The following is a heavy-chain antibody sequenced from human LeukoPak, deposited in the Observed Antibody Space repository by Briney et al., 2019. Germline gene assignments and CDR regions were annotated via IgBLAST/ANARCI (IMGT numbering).Heavy chain of an antibody. CDR1: DYSISSGYY. Sequence: SETLSLTCTVSDYSISSGYYWGWIRQPPGKGLEWIGSIYHRGSTYYNPSLKSRVTISVDTSKNQFSLKLSSVTAADTAVYYCARDGGSGIFTSGSFDYWGQGTLVTVSS. J-gene: IGHJ4*02. CDR3: ARDGGSGIFTSGSFDY. D-gene: IGHD3-10*01. V-gene: IGHV4-38-2*02. CDR2: IYHRGST.